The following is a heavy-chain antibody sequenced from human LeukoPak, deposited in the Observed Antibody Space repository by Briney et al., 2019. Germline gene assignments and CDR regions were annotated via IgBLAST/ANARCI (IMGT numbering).Heavy chain of an antibody. CDR2: ISSSGSTI. CDR1: GFTFSSYE. J-gene: IGHJ4*02. V-gene: IGHV3-48*03. Sequence: GGSLRLSCAASGFTFSSYEMNWVRQAPGKGLEWVSYISSSGSTIYYADSVKGRFTISRDNAKNSLYLQMNSLRAEDTAVYYCTKGPRTVRFGDRHKGIFDYWGQGTLVTVSS. D-gene: IGHD3-10*01. CDR3: TKGPRTVRFGDRHKGIFDY.